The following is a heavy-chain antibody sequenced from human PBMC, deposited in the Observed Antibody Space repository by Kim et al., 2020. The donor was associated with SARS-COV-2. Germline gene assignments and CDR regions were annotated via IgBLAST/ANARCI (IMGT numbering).Heavy chain of an antibody. Sequence: SETLSLTCTVSGGSISSGGYYWSWIRQHPGKGLEWIGYIYYSGSTYYNPSLKSRVTISVDTSKNQFSLKLSSVTAADTAVYYCARAPGSGVVAATNFDYWGQGTLVTVSS. V-gene: IGHV4-31*03. CDR2: IYYSGST. D-gene: IGHD2-15*01. J-gene: IGHJ4*02. CDR3: ARAPGSGVVAATNFDY. CDR1: GGSISSGGYY.